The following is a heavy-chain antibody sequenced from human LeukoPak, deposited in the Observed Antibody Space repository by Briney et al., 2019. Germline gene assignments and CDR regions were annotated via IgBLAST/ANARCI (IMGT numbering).Heavy chain of an antibody. J-gene: IGHJ4*02. CDR3: ARDRFGYGDDY. V-gene: IGHV1-69*04. CDR1: GYTFTSYG. D-gene: IGHD4-17*01. CDR2: IIPILGIA. Sequence: SVKVSCKASGYTFTSYGISWVRQAPGQGLEWMGRIIPILGIANYAQKFQGRVTITADKSTSTAYMELSSLRSEDTAVYYCARDRFGYGDDYWGQGTLVTVSS.